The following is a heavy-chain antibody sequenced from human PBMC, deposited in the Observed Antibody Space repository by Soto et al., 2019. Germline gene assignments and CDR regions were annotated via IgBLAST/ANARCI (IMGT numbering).Heavy chain of an antibody. Sequence: EVQVVESGRGLVQPGRSLRLSCAASGFSFDDYAMHWVRQAPGMGLEWVSGISWNSGTIGYADSVKGRFTISRDNAKNSLYLQMNSLRAEDTALYYCAKSTGGTANGMGVWGQGTTVTVSS. CDR2: ISWNSGTI. J-gene: IGHJ6*02. D-gene: IGHD2-8*02. V-gene: IGHV3-9*01. CDR3: AKSTGGTANGMGV. CDR1: GFSFDDYA.